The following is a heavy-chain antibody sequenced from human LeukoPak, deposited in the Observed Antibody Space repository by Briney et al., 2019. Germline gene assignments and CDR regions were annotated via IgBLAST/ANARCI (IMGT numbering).Heavy chain of an antibody. J-gene: IGHJ4*02. CDR1: GGSFSGYY. Sequence: SETLSLTCAVYGGSFSGYYWSWIRQPPGKGLEWIGEINHSGSTNYNPSLRSRVTISIDTSKNQFSLKLSSVTAADTAVYYCARRLAAAGDYYFDYWGQGVLVTVSS. CDR2: INHSGST. V-gene: IGHV4-34*01. D-gene: IGHD6-13*01. CDR3: ARRLAAAGDYYFDY.